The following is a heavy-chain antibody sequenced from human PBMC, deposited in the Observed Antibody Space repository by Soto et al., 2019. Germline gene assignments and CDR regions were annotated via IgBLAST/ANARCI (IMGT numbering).Heavy chain of an antibody. J-gene: IGHJ4*02. CDR2: IYYSGST. D-gene: IGHD4-17*01. V-gene: IGHV4-39*01. Sequence: SETLSLTCTVSGGSISSSSYYWGWIRQPPGKGLEWIGSIYYSGSTYYNPSLKSQVTISVDTSKNQFSLKLSSVTAADTAVYYCARLTTVVTYYFDYWGQGTLVTVSS. CDR3: ARLTTVVTYYFDY. CDR1: GGSISSSSYY.